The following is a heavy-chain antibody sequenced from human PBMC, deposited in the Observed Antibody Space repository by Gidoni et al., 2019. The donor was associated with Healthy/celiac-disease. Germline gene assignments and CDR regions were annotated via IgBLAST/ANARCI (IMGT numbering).Heavy chain of an antibody. V-gene: IGHV4-59*01. CDR2: IYYSGST. CDR3: ARANLQTYSYGMDV. CDR1: GGPTSSYY. Sequence: QVQLEESGPGLAKPSETLTLTSTVSGGPTSSYYWSWIRQPPGKVLAWNGYIYYSGSTNYNPSLKSRFTISVDTSKTQFSLKLSSVTAADTAVYYCARANLQTYSYGMDVWGQGTTVTVSS. J-gene: IGHJ6*02.